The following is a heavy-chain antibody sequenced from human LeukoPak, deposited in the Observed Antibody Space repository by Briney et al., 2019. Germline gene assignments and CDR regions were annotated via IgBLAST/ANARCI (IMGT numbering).Heavy chain of an antibody. CDR1: GGSISSSSYY. CDR2: IYYSGST. V-gene: IGHV4-39*07. J-gene: IGHJ5*02. CDR3: ARVLGSPDFDWLQEVNWFDP. Sequence: SETLSLTCTVSGGSISSSSYYWGWIRQPPGKGLEWIGSIYYSGSTNYNPSLKSRVTMSVDTSKNQFSLKLSSVTAADTAVYYCARVLGSPDFDWLQEVNWFDPWGQGTLVTVSS. D-gene: IGHD3-9*01.